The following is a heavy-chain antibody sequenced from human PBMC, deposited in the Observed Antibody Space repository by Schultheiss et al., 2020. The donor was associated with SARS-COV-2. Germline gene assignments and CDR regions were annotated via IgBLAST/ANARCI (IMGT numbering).Heavy chain of an antibody. CDR1: GFTFSSYG. CDR2: ISGSGGST. D-gene: IGHD3-22*01. Sequence: GGSLRLSCAASGFTFSSYGMHWVRQAPGKGLEWVSAISGSGGSTYYADSVKGRFTISRDNSKNTLYLQMNSLRAEDTAVYYCADGGYYYDSSGYDYWGQGTLVTVSS. V-gene: IGHV3-23*01. J-gene: IGHJ4*02. CDR3: ADGGYYYDSSGYDY.